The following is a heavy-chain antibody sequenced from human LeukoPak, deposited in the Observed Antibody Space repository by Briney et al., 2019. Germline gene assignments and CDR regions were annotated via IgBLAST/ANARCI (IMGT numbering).Heavy chain of an antibody. D-gene: IGHD2-21*02. CDR1: GGTFSSHA. Sequence: SVKVSCKASGGTFSSHAMNWVRQAPGQGLEWMGGIIPILDITNYAQKFQGRVTITADKSTGTAYMELSSLTTEDTAMYYCAILSDGAYCGGDCFYLDYWGQGTLVTVSS. V-gene: IGHV1-69*04. J-gene: IGHJ4*02. CDR3: AILSDGAYCGGDCFYLDY. CDR2: IIPILDIT.